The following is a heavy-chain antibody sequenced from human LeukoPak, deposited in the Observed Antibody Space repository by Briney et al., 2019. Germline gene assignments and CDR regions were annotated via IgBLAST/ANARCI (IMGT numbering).Heavy chain of an antibody. CDR3: AREPRFGSYSIDY. Sequence: GGSLRLSCAASGFTFSSYAMHWVRQAPGKGLEWVAVISYDGSNKYYADSVKGRFTISRDNSKNTLYLQMNSLRAEDTAVYYCAREPRFGSYSIDYWGQGTLVTVSS. CDR1: GFTFSSYA. CDR2: ISYDGSNK. V-gene: IGHV3-30-3*01. J-gene: IGHJ4*02. D-gene: IGHD1-26*01.